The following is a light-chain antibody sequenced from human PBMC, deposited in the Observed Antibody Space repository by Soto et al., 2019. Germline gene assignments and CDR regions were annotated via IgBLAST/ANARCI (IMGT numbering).Light chain of an antibody. J-gene: IGLJ2*01. V-gene: IGLV2-14*01. CDR1: SSDVGGYNH. Sequence: QSVLTQPASVSGSPGQSITISCTGSSSDVGGYNHVSWYQQHPGKAPKLMIYEVSNRPSGVSNRFSGSKSGNTASLIISGLQAEDEADYYCSSYTTSTTRIIFGGGTKLTVL. CDR2: EVS. CDR3: SSYTTSTTRII.